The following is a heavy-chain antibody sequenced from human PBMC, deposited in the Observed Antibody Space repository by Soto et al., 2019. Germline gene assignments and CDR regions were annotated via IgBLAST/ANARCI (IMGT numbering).Heavy chain of an antibody. CDR3: AKGLRGRYDFWSGYYPFDY. D-gene: IGHD3-3*01. J-gene: IGHJ4*02. CDR1: GFTFSSYA. Sequence: GGSLRLSCAASGFTFSSYAMSWVRQAPGKGLEWVSAISGSGGSTYYADSVKGRFTISRDNSKNTLYLQMNSLRAEDTAVYYCAKGLRGRYDFWSGYYPFDYWGQGTLVTVSS. CDR2: ISGSGGST. V-gene: IGHV3-23*01.